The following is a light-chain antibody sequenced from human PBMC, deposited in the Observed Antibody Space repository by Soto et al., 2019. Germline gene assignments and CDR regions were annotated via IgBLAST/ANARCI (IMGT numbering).Light chain of an antibody. J-gene: IGKJ3*01. CDR1: QGVSNA. CDR3: QQSYSTLFT. Sequence: AIQLTQSPSSLSAFVGDRVTITCRASQGVSNALAWYQQRPGQPPNLLIYDASSLKSGVPSRFSGSGSGTDFTLTISSLQPEDFATYYCQQSYSTLFTFGPGTKVDIK. CDR2: DAS. V-gene: IGKV1-13*02.